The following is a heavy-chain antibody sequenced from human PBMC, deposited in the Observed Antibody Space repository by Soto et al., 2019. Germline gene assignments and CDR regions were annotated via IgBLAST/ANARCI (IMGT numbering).Heavy chain of an antibody. D-gene: IGHD2-8*02. CDR3: ARGRTGILPYLFDY. Sequence: GASVKVSCKASGYTFTSYAMHWVRQAPGQRLEWMGWINAGNGNTKYSQKFQGRVTITRDTSASTAYMELSSLRSEDTAVYYCARGRTGILPYLFDYWGQGTLVTVSS. V-gene: IGHV1-3*01. CDR2: INAGNGNT. CDR1: GYTFTSYA. J-gene: IGHJ4*02.